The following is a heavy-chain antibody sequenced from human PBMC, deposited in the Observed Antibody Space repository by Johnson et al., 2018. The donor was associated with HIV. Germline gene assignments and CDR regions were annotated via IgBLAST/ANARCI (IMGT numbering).Heavy chain of an antibody. V-gene: IGHV3-53*01. CDR2: LYRSGST. CDR3: AKDQWSSSWTNDAFDI. Sequence: VQLVESGGGLIQLGGSLRLSCAASGFIVSSKYMSWVRQAPGKGLEWVSALYRSGSTYYVDSVKGRFTISRDNSKNTLYLQMNSLRAEDTAVYYCAKDQWSSSWTNDAFDIWGQGTMVTVSS. D-gene: IGHD6-13*01. J-gene: IGHJ3*02. CDR1: GFIVSSKY.